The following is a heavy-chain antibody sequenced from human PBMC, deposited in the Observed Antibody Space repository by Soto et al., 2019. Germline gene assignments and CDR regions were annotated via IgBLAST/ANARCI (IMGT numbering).Heavy chain of an antibody. CDR1: GFTFSSYS. J-gene: IGHJ4*02. CDR2: ISSSSSYI. Sequence: LRLSCAASGFTFSSYSMNWVRQAPGKGLEWASSISSSSSYIYYADSVKGRFTISRDNAKNSLYLQMNSLRAEDTAVYYCARGERRDGYNCNYWGQGTLVTVSS. D-gene: IGHD5-12*01. V-gene: IGHV3-21*01. CDR3: ARGERRDGYNCNY.